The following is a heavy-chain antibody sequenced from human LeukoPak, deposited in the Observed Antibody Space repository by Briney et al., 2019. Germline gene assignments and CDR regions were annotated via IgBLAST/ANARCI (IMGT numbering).Heavy chain of an antibody. V-gene: IGHV5-51*01. J-gene: IGHJ4*02. CDR2: IYPGDSDT. Sequence: GESLKISCKGSGYSFTSYWIGWVRQMPGKGLEWMGIIYPGDSDTRYSPSFQGQVTISADKSISTAYLQWSSLKASDTAMYYCARHDRTRYSGSYLVDYWGQGTLVTVSS. CDR1: GYSFTSYW. D-gene: IGHD1-26*01. CDR3: ARHDRTRYSGSYLVDY.